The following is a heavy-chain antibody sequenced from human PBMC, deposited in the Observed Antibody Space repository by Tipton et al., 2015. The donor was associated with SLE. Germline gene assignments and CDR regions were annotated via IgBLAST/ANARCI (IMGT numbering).Heavy chain of an antibody. CDR2: IYTSGST. V-gene: IGHV4-4*08. CDR3: ARDRRLIAAPSFWWYFDL. CDR1: GGSIGNSDYY. J-gene: IGHJ2*01. D-gene: IGHD6-13*01. Sequence: TLSLTCTVSGGSIGNSDYYWGWIRQPPGKGLEWIGYIYTSGSTNYNPSLKSRVTISVDTSKNQFSLKLSSVTAADTAVYYCARDRRLIAAPSFWWYFDLWGRGTLVTVSS.